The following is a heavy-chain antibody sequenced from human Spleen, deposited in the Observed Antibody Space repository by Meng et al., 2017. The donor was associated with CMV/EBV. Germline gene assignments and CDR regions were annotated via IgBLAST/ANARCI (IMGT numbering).Heavy chain of an antibody. CDR2: ISYDGNNK. CDR3: VRGGGSS. CDR1: GLNVSLNP. V-gene: IGHV3-30-3*01. J-gene: IGHJ4*02. Sequence: GGSLRLSCAVSGLNVSLNPLSWVRQAPGKGLECVAVISYDGNNKDYADSVRGRFTISRDNSKNTLHLQMNSLRVEDTALYYCVRGGGSSWGQGTLVTVSS.